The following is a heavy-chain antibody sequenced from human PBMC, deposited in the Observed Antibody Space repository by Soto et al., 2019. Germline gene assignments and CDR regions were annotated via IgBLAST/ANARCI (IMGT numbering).Heavy chain of an antibody. CDR3: ASPIAAAGTGEDV. J-gene: IGHJ6*02. CDR1: GLTFNSDA. V-gene: IGHV3-23*01. CDR2: ISGSGDST. Sequence: PGGSIRLSWASSGLTFNSDAMNWVRQIPWKGLEWVSAISGSGDSTYYADSVKGRFTISRDNSKNTLYLQMNSLRVEDTAVYYCASPIAAAGTGEDVWGQGTTVTVSS. D-gene: IGHD6-13*01.